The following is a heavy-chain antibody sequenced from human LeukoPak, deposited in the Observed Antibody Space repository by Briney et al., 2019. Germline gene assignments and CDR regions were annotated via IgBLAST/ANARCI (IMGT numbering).Heavy chain of an antibody. V-gene: IGHV3-74*01. CDR2: VNSDGSTT. Sequence: PGGSLRLSCAASGFTFSSYWMHWVRQAPRKGLVWVSRVNSDGSTTSYADSVKGRFTISRDNAKNTLYLQVNSLRAEDTAVYYCARDTVTTFRFRDYYHYGMDVWGQGTTVTVSS. CDR1: GFTFSSYW. J-gene: IGHJ6*02. CDR3: ARDTVTTFRFRDYYHYGMDV. D-gene: IGHD4-17*01.